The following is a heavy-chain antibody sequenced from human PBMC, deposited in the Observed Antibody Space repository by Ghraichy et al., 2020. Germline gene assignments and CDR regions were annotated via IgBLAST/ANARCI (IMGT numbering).Heavy chain of an antibody. CDR1: GFAFSSYW. J-gene: IGHJ4*02. D-gene: IGHD3-10*01. CDR2: INSDGSIT. Sequence: LSLTCAASGFAFSSYWMHWVRQAPGKGLVWVSRINSDGSITNYADSVKGRITISRDNAKNTLYLQVNSLRAEDTAVYYCARENHHYGSGSYSDYWGQGTLVPVSA. V-gene: IGHV3-74*01. CDR3: ARENHHYGSGSYSDY.